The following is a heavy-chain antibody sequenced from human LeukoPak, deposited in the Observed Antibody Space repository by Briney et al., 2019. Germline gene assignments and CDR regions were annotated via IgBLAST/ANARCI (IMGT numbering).Heavy chain of an antibody. V-gene: IGHV4-34*01. Sequence: SETLSLTCAVYGGSFSGYYWSWIRQPPGKGLEWIGVINHSGSTNYNPSLKSRVTISVDTPKNQFSLKLSSVTAADTAVYYCARALDSLGGLSLPDYWGQGTLVTVSS. CDR3: ARALDSLGGLSLPDY. CDR1: GGSFSGYY. J-gene: IGHJ4*02. CDR2: INHSGST. D-gene: IGHD3-16*02.